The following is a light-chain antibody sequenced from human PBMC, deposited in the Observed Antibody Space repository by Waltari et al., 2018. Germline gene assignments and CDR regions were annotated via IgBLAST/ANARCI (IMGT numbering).Light chain of an antibody. V-gene: IGKV2-29*02. CDR2: EVS. CDR1: QSLVYSDGKTY. J-gene: IGKJ4*01. Sequence: DIVMTQTPLSLSVTPGQPASISCKSSQSLVYSDGKTYLYWFLQKPGLSPQFLIHEVSSPLSGVPDRFSGSGTGTVFTLKISRVEAEDVGIYSCMQGIHLPLTFGGGTKVEI. CDR3: MQGIHLPLT.